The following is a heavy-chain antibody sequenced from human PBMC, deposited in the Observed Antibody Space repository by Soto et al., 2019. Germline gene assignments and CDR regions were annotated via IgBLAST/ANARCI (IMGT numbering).Heavy chain of an antibody. J-gene: IGHJ4*02. CDR3: ARIGWGGDS. V-gene: IGHV4-61*01. CDR2: IPNNGSP. D-gene: IGHD7-27*01. CDR1: GGSVRTGSYH. Sequence: SETLSLICSVSGGSVRTGSYHWSWIRQPPGKGLEWIGFIPNNGSPDYNPSLKSRVVVSIDRSKNQFSLKVNSVTAADTAVYFWARIGWGGDSWGQGTLGTVSS.